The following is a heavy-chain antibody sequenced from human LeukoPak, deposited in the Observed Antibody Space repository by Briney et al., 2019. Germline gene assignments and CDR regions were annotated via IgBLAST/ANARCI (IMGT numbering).Heavy chain of an antibody. D-gene: IGHD2-21*02. V-gene: IGHV1-69*13. Sequence: SVKVSCKASGGTLSRIVISWVRRAPGQGLEWMGGIIPIFGTASYAQEFQARVTITADESTSTAYMELSSLRSDDTAVYYCARRHCGGDCQSSYYYYYGMDVWGQGTTVTVSS. J-gene: IGHJ6*02. CDR2: IIPIFGTA. CDR3: ARRHCGGDCQSSYYYYYGMDV. CDR1: GGTLSRIV.